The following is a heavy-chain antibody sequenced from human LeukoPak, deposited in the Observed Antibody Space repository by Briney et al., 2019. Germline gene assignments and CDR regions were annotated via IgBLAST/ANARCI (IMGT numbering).Heavy chain of an antibody. CDR1: GYTFVAYY. V-gene: IGHV1-2*02. CDR2: IRPMNGDT. CDR3: GRGVQSFDP. J-gene: IGHJ5*02. Sequence: ASVMVSCRTSGYTFVAYYMHWVRQAPGQGLEWMGRIRPMNGDTKYAQKFQDRVGITMDTSTTTAYMELRSLTSDDTAVYYCGRGVQSFDPWGQGTLVTVSS.